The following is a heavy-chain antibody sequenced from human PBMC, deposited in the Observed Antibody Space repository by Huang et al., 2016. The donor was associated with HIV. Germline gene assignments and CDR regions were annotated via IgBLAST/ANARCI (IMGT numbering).Heavy chain of an antibody. J-gene: IGHJ4*02. D-gene: IGHD2-21*02. CDR3: AKVPTVVTFH. Sequence: DVQLLESGGDFVQPGGSLRLSCAASRFTFSTYAMSWVRQGPGKGVEGVSAISGSGDKTDYADSVKGRFTISRDNSKNTLFLQMNRLRAEDTAVYYCAKVPTVVTFHWGQGTLVTVSS. V-gene: IGHV3-23*01. CDR2: ISGSGDKT. CDR1: RFTFSTYA.